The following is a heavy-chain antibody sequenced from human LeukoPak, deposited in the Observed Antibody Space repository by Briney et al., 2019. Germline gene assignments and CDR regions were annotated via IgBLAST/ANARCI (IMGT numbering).Heavy chain of an antibody. D-gene: IGHD3-22*01. V-gene: IGHV3-23*01. CDR2: ISGSGGST. J-gene: IGHJ4*02. Sequence: PGGSLRLSCAASGFTFSSYAMSWVRQAPGKGLEWVSAISGSGGSTYYADSVKGRFTIPRDNSKNTLYLQMNSLRAEDTAVYYCAKDHLYYYDSSGIADYWGQGTLVTVSS. CDR1: GFTFSSYA. CDR3: AKDHLYYYDSSGIADY.